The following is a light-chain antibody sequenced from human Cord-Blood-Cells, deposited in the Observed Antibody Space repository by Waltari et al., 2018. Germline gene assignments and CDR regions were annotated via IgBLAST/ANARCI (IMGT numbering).Light chain of an antibody. J-gene: IGLJ1*01. Sequence: QSALTQPASVSGSPGQSITISCTGTSSDVGGYNYVSWYQQHPGKAPQLMIYDVSNRPSWVSNRFSGSKSGNTASLTISGLQAEDEADYYCSSYTSSSISYVFGTGTKVTVL. V-gene: IGLV2-14*01. CDR3: SSYTSSSISYV. CDR2: DVS. CDR1: SSDVGGYNY.